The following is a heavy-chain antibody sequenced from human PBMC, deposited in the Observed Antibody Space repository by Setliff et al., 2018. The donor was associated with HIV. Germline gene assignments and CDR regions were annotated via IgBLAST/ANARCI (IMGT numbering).Heavy chain of an antibody. D-gene: IGHD7-27*01. Sequence: GESLKISCKASGYTFANYWIGWVRQLPGKGLEWMGIIYPADSDTNYNPSFRGQVTVSADQSITTAYLQWTSLKSSDTAIYFCARRKTGDPRHAFDVWGRGTMVTVSS. CDR3: ARRKTGDPRHAFDV. CDR2: IYPADSDT. CDR1: GYTFANYW. J-gene: IGHJ3*01. V-gene: IGHV5-51*01.